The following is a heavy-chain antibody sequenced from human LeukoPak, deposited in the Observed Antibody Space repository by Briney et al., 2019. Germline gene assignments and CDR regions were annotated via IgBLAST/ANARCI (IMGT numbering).Heavy chain of an antibody. CDR3: ARVGYDSSGYYPVLTPYFDY. Sequence: GGSLRLSCAASGFTVSSNYMSWVRQAPGKGLEWVSVIYSGSSAYCADSVKGRFTISRDNSKNTLYLQMNSLRAEDTAVYYCARVGYDSSGYYPVLTPYFDYWGQGTLVTVSS. J-gene: IGHJ4*02. V-gene: IGHV3-53*01. CDR2: IYSGSSA. D-gene: IGHD3-22*01. CDR1: GFTVSSNY.